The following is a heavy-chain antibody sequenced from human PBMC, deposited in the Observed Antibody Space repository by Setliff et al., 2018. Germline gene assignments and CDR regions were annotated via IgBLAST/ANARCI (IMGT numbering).Heavy chain of an antibody. V-gene: IGHV4-61*02. CDR2: LHTSGSI. J-gene: IGHJ3*01. Sequence: SETLSLTCTVSGGSISSGTYYWSWIRQPAGKGLEWIGRLHTSGSIDYNPSLKSRVTISVDTSKNQFSLRLRSVTAADTAVYFCVRYWESYYSGAHALDLWGPGAMVTVSS. CDR3: VRYWESYYSGAHALDL. D-gene: IGHD2-15*01. CDR1: GGSISSGTYY.